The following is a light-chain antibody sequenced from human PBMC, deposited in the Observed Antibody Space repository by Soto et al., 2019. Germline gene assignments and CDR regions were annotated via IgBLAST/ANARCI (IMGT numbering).Light chain of an antibody. Sequence: GLTQCPGTLSLSRRGRTTLSCRASQRVGINYLAAYQQNPGQPPRLLLHGASSRANGIPDRFSGSGSGTDVTLTISRLEPEDFAVYYCQQYGSTRCTFGQGTKV. CDR2: GAS. CDR3: QQYGSTRCT. CDR1: QRVGINY. J-gene: IGKJ1*01. V-gene: IGKV3-20*01.